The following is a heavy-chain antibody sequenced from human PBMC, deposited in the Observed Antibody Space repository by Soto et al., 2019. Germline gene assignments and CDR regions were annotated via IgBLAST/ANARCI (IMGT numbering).Heavy chain of an antibody. CDR3: ARDVDCSGGSCYHLDY. J-gene: IGHJ4*02. CDR1: GGTFSSYT. V-gene: IGHV1-69*04. D-gene: IGHD2-15*01. Sequence: SVKVSCKASGGTFSSYTISWVRQAPGQGLEWMGRIIPILGIANYAQKFQGRVTITADKSTSTAYMELSSLRSEDTAVYYCARDVDCSGGSCYHLDYWGQGTLVTVSS. CDR2: IIPILGIA.